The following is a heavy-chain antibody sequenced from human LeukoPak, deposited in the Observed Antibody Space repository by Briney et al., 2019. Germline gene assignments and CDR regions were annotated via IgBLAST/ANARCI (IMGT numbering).Heavy chain of an antibody. Sequence: SETLSLTCAVYGGSFSGYYWGWIRQPPGKGLEWIGEINHSGSTNYNPSLKSRVTISVDTSKNQFSLKLSSVTAADTAVYYCASSSGSDDAFDIWGQGTMVTVSS. V-gene: IGHV4-34*01. J-gene: IGHJ3*02. CDR2: INHSGST. CDR1: GGSFSGYY. CDR3: ASSSGSDDAFDI. D-gene: IGHD1-26*01.